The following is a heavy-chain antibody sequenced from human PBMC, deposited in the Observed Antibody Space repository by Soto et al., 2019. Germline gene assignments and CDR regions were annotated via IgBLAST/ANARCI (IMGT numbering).Heavy chain of an antibody. Sequence: KAGGSLRLSCAASGFTFSSYSMNWVRQAPGKGLEWVSSISSSSSYIYYADSVKGRFTISRDNAKNSLYLQMNSLRAEDTAVYYCARDDTLPVPAAITLFYYYGMDVWGQGTSVTVSS. V-gene: IGHV3-21*01. CDR3: ARDDTLPVPAAITLFYYYGMDV. D-gene: IGHD2-2*02. CDR2: ISSSSSYI. CDR1: GFTFSSYS. J-gene: IGHJ6*02.